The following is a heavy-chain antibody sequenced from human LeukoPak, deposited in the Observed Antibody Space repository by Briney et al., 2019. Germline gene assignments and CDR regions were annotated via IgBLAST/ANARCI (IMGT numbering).Heavy chain of an antibody. J-gene: IGHJ4*02. CDR2: IKQDGSEK. Sequence: PGGSLRLPCAASGSTFSSYWMSWVRQAPGKGLEWVANIKQDGSEKYYVDSVKGRFTISRDNAKNSLYLQMNSLRAEDTAVYYCARVARYCTNGVCYNDYWGQGTLVTVSS. D-gene: IGHD2-8*01. CDR1: GSTFSSYW. CDR3: ARVARYCTNGVCYNDY. V-gene: IGHV3-7*03.